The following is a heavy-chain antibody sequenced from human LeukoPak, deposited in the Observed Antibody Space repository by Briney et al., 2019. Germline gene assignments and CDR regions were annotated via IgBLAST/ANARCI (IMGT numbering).Heavy chain of an antibody. V-gene: IGHV4-59*08. Sequence: SETLSLTCTVSGGSISSYYWSWIRQPPGKGLEWIGYIYYSGSTNYNPSLKSRGTISVDTSKNQFSLKLSSVTAADTAVYYCARLLSGYYYGSGSTGDYWGQGTLVTVSS. J-gene: IGHJ4*02. CDR1: GGSISSYY. D-gene: IGHD3-10*01. CDR2: IYYSGST. CDR3: ARLLSGYYYGSGSTGDY.